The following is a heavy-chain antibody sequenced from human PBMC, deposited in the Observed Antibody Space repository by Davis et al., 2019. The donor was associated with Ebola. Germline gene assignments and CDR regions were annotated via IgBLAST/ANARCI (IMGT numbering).Heavy chain of an antibody. J-gene: IGHJ4*02. CDR2: ISGSGGST. CDR3: AKDGLSGSYVGALDY. Sequence: GESLKISCAASGFTFSSYAMSWVRQAPGKGLEWVSAISGSGGSTYYADSVKGRFTISRDNSKNTLYLQMNSLRAEDTAVYYCAKDGLSGSYVGALDYWGQGTLVTVSS. CDR1: GFTFSSYA. D-gene: IGHD1-26*01. V-gene: IGHV3-23*01.